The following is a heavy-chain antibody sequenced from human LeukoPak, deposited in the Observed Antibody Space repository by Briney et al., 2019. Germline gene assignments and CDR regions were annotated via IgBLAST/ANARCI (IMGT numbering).Heavy chain of an antibody. CDR3: TRPRRPGYSYSFDY. D-gene: IGHD5-18*01. V-gene: IGHV3-49*03. CDR1: GFTFGDYA. J-gene: IGHJ4*02. Sequence: GGSLRLSCTASGFTFGDYAMSWFRQAPGKGLEWVGFIRSKAYGGTTEYAASVKGRFTISRDDSKSIAYLQMNSLKTEDTAVYYCTRPRRPGYSYSFDYWGQGTLVTVSS. CDR2: IRSKAYGGTT.